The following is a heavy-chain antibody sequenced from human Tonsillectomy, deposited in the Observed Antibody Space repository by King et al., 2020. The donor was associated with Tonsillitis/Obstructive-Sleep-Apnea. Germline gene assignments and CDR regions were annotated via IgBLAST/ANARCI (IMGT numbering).Heavy chain of an antibody. J-gene: IGHJ6*03. CDR3: ARGGIGDMAARPNYMDV. Sequence: VQLQQWGAGLLKPSETLSLTCAVYGGSFSGYYWNWIRQPPGKGLGGIGEINHSGGTNYNPSLKSRVTLSVDTSKNHVSLKLSLVTAADTAVYYCARGGIGDMAARPNYMDVWGKGTTVTVSS. D-gene: IGHD6-6*01. CDR2: INHSGGT. V-gene: IGHV4-34*01. CDR1: GGSFSGYY.